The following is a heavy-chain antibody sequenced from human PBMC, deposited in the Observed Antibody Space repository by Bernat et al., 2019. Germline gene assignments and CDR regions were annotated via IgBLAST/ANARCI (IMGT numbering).Heavy chain of an antibody. Sequence: QLQLQESGPGLVKPSETLSLTCTVSGGSISSSSYYWGWIRQPPGKGLEWIGSIYYSGSTYYNPSLKSRVTISVDTSKNQFSLKLSSVTAADTAVYYCARAREPLYPSYDYVWGSYRYRRYFDYWGQGTLVTVSS. V-gene: IGHV4-39*01. D-gene: IGHD3-16*02. J-gene: IGHJ4*02. CDR3: ARAREPLYPSYDYVWGSYRYRRYFDY. CDR2: IYYSGST. CDR1: GGSISSSSYY.